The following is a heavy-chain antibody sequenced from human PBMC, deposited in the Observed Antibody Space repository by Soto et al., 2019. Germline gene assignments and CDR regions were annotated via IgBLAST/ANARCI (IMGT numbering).Heavy chain of an antibody. CDR3: AREGYYLNWFDP. CDR1: GYTFTSYD. D-gene: IGHD3-10*01. Sequence: ASVKVSCKASGYTFTSYDINWVRQATGQGLEWMGWMNPNSGNTGYAQKFQGRVTMTRNTSISTAYMELRSLRSDDTAVYYCAREGYYLNWFDPWGQGALVTVSS. CDR2: MNPNSGNT. J-gene: IGHJ5*02. V-gene: IGHV1-8*01.